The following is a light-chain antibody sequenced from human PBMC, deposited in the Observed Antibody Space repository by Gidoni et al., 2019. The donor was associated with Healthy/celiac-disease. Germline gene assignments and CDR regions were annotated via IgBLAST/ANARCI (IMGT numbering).Light chain of an antibody. Sequence: DIQMTQYPSSLSASVGYRVTITCRASQSISSYLNWYQQKPGKAPKLLIYAASSLQRGVPSRFSGSGSGTDFTLTISSLQPEDFATYYCQQSYSTLYTFGQGTKLEIK. CDR2: AAS. J-gene: IGKJ2*01. V-gene: IGKV1-39*01. CDR3: QQSYSTLYT. CDR1: QSISSY.